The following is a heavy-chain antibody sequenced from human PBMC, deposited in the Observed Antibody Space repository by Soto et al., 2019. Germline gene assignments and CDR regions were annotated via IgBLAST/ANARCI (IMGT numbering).Heavy chain of an antibody. V-gene: IGHV3-23*01. CDR1: GFTFKESA. CDR3: AKGRGSGWAWYFDN. J-gene: IGHJ4*02. Sequence: EVRLLEAGGGLKQPGGSLRLSCAASGFTFKESAMNWVRQAPGKGLGWVASISDTGASTWYAESVRGRLRISRDNSKNTLYLQMDSPRGEDTAVYYCAKGRGSGWAWYFDNLGQGTLVTVSS. CDR2: ISDTGAST. D-gene: IGHD6-19*01.